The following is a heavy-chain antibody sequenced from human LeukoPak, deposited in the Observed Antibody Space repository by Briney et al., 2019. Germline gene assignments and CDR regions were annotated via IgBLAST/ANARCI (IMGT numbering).Heavy chain of an antibody. CDR2: IYTSGST. CDR1: GGSISSYN. CDR3: ARGYLAYYDILTGYYNAYFDC. J-gene: IGHJ4*02. Sequence: SETLSLTCTVSGGSISSYNWSWIRQPAGEGLEWIGRIYTSGSTNYNPSLKSRVTMSVDTSKNQFSLKLSSVTAADTAVYYCARGYLAYYDILTGYYNAYFDCWGQGTLVTVSS. D-gene: IGHD3-9*01. V-gene: IGHV4-4*07.